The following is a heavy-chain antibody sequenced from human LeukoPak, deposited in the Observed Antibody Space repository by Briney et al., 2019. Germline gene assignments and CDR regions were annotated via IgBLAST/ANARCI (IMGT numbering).Heavy chain of an antibody. CDR3: ARGWYQGIDY. V-gene: IGHV4-31*02. CDR1: GFTFSSYA. D-gene: IGHD1-14*01. J-gene: IGHJ4*02. Sequence: LRLSCAASGFTFSSYAMSWVRQHPGKGLEWIGYIYYSGSTYYNPSLKSRVTISVDTSKNQFSLKLSSVTAADTAVYYCARGWYQGIDYWGQGTLVTVSS. CDR2: IYYSGST.